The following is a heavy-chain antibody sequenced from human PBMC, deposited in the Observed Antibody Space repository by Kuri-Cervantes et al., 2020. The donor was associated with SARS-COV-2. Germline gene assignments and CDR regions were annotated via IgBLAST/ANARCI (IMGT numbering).Heavy chain of an antibody. V-gene: IGHV3-73*01. Sequence: GESLKISCAASGFTFSGSAIHWVRQASGKGLEWVGRIRSKPNNYATAYTASVKGRFTISRDDSENTAYLQMNSLKTEDTAVYFCTSGSCSGGRCYYSFDYWGQGILVTVSS. CDR1: GFTFSGSA. CDR2: IRSKPNNYAT. CDR3: TSGSCSGGRCYYSFDY. J-gene: IGHJ4*02. D-gene: IGHD2-15*01.